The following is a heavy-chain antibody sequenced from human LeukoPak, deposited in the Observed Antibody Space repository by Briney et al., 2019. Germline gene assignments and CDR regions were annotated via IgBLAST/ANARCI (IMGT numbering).Heavy chain of an antibody. Sequence: GGSLRLSCAASGFTVSSNYMSWVRQAPGKGLEWVSVIYSGGSTYYADSVKGRFTISRDNSKNTLYLQMNSLRAEDTAVYYCAKDSEVVAAFDYWGQGTLVTVSS. J-gene: IGHJ4*02. CDR2: IYSGGST. D-gene: IGHD2-15*01. V-gene: IGHV3-66*02. CDR1: GFTVSSNY. CDR3: AKDSEVVAAFDY.